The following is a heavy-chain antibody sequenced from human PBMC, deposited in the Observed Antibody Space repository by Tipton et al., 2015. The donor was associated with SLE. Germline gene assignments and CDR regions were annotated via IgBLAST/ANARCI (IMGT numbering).Heavy chain of an antibody. CDR2: IYFSGIT. J-gene: IGHJ5*01. D-gene: IGHD3-10*01. CDR1: GGSISAYY. CDR3: ARQGFREFDSSFDS. Sequence: TLSLTCAVYGGSISAYYWSWIRQPPGKGLEWIASIYFSGITYYNPSLKSRATISVDRSKNDFSLRLTSVTATDTALYYCARQGFREFDSSFDSWGQGILVTVSS. V-gene: IGHV4-34*11.